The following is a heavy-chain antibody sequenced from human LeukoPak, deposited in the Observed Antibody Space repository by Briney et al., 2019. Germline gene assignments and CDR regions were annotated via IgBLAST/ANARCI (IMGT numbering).Heavy chain of an antibody. V-gene: IGHV3-23*01. CDR1: GFIFSSYA. CDR2: ISGYSGST. Sequence: PGGSLRLSCEASGFIFSSYAMNWVRQAPGKGLEWVSGISGYSGSTEYADAVKGRFVISRDDFKSTVYLQMNSLRVDDTAMYCCARGPDPVVRGPRRAFDLWGQGTMVTVSS. D-gene: IGHD3-10*01. J-gene: IGHJ3*01. CDR3: ARGPDPVVRGPRRAFDL.